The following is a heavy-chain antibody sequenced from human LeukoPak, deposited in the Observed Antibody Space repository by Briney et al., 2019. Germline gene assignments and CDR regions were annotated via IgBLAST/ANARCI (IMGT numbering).Heavy chain of an antibody. CDR2: ISYDGSNK. D-gene: IGHD3-10*01. CDR3: ASPYGSGSYWDAFDI. Sequence: GGSLRLSCAASGFTFSSYAMHWVRQAPGKGLEWVAVISYDGSNKYYADSVKGRFTISRDNSKNTLCLQMNSLRAEDTAVYYCASPYGSGSYWDAFDIWGQGTMVTVSS. CDR1: GFTFSSYA. V-gene: IGHV3-30-3*01. J-gene: IGHJ3*02.